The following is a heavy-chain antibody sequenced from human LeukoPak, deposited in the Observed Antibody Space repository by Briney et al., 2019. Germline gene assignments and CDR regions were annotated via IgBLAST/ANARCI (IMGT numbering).Heavy chain of an antibody. CDR2: IYLDGSRA. Sequence: GGSLRLTCAVSGFTFTNYWMSWARQSPGKGLEWVANIYLDGSRAYYVDSVKGRFTISRDNAKNSLYLQMNSLRAEDTAVYYCARDEGLLTPGASDYWGQGTLVTVSS. V-gene: IGHV3-7*01. J-gene: IGHJ4*02. CDR1: GFTFTNYW. CDR3: ARDEGLLTPGASDY. D-gene: IGHD4-17*01.